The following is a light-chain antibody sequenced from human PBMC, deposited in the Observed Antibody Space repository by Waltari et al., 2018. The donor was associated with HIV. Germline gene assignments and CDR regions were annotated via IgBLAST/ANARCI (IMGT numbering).Light chain of an antibody. CDR2: EDT. V-gene: IGLV2-14*01. CDR1: SDDVGGSTY. CDR3: ASFSSTSTYV. J-gene: IGLJ1*01. Sequence: QSALTQPASVSASPGQSITISCTGSSDDVGGSTYVSWYQQFPGKAPKLLLSEDTDRASGISLRCSGSKSANTASLTISGLRPEDEADYFCASFSSTSTYVFGTGTKVTVL.